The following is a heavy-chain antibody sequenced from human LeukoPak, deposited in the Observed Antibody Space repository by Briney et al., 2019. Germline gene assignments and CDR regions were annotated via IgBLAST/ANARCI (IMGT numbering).Heavy chain of an antibody. CDR1: GFTFSSYS. V-gene: IGHV3-21*01. CDR3: AREDIVVVPAASGVDY. Sequence: GGSLRLSCAASGFTFSSYSMNWVRQAPGKGLEWVSSISSSSSYIYYADSVKGRFTISRDNAKNSLYLQMNSLRAEDTAVYYCAREDIVVVPAASGVDYWGQGTLVTVSS. J-gene: IGHJ4*02. D-gene: IGHD2-2*01. CDR2: ISSSSSYI.